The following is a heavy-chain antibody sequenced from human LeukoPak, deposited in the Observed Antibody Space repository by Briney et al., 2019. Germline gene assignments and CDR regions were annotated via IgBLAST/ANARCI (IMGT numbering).Heavy chain of an antibody. V-gene: IGHV3-74*01. CDR1: GFIFSSYW. CDR2: INSDGSST. J-gene: IGHJ4*02. D-gene: IGHD2-2*01. Sequence: GGSLRLSCAASGFIFSSYWMHWVRQAPGKGLVWVSRINSDGSSTSYADSVKGRFTISRDNAKNTLYPQMNSLRAEDTAVYYCARRVVVPAAPYYFDYWGQGTLVTVSS. CDR3: ARRVVVPAAPYYFDY.